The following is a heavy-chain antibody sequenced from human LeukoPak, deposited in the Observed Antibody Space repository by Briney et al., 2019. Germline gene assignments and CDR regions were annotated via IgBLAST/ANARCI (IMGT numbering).Heavy chain of an antibody. CDR3: ARHEIAAAGANAFDI. D-gene: IGHD6-13*01. J-gene: IGHJ3*02. V-gene: IGHV4-59*08. CDR2: IYYSGSS. CDR1: NGSINSYY. Sequence: PSQTLSLTCTVSNGSINSYYWSYIRQPPGKGLEWIAYIYYSGSSSYNPSLRSRVTISVDTSKNQFSLKLSSVTAADTAIYYCARHEIAAAGANAFDIWGQGTVVTVSS.